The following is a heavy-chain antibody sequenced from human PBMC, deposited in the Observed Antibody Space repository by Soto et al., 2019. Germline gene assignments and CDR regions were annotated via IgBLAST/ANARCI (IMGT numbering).Heavy chain of an antibody. Sequence: PGGSLRLSCAASGFTFSSYGMHWVRQAPGKGLEWVAVIWYDGSNKYYADSVKGRFTISRDNSKNTLYLQMNSLRAEDTAVYYCARDKGYSSSWYHPLYYYYYDGMDVWGQGTTVTVSS. J-gene: IGHJ6*02. CDR3: ARDKGYSSSWYHPLYYYYYDGMDV. CDR2: IWYDGSNK. CDR1: GFTFSSYG. V-gene: IGHV3-33*01. D-gene: IGHD6-13*01.